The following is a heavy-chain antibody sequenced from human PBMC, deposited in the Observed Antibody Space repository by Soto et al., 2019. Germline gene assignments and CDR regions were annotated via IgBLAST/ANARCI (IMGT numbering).Heavy chain of an antibody. CDR2: TGRSLYTI. V-gene: IGHV3-11*01. Sequence: HVQLVESGGGLVEPGGSLRLSCAASGFSFSDYYVNWIRQAPGKGLERISYTGRSLYTIYYADSVKGRFSISRDSAKNSVYLQMNRLRAEDTAVDYCARDTRRFWNGYYRRYDYYGMDVWGRGTTVIVSS. J-gene: IGHJ6*02. CDR3: ARDTRRFWNGYYRRYDYYGMDV. D-gene: IGHD3-3*01. CDR1: GFSFSDYY.